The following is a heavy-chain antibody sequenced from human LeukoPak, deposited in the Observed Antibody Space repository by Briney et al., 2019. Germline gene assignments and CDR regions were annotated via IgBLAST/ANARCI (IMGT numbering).Heavy chain of an antibody. CDR2: INHSGST. J-gene: IGHJ5*02. V-gene: IGHV4-34*01. CDR3: ARGPYYYGSGSYYRANWFDP. Sequence: SETLSLTCAVYGGSFSGYYWSWIRQPPGKGLEWIGEINHSGSTNYNPSLKSRVTISVDTSKNQFSLKLSSVTAADTAVYYCARGPYYYGSGSYYRANWFDPWGQGTLVTVSS. D-gene: IGHD3-10*01. CDR1: GGSFSGYY.